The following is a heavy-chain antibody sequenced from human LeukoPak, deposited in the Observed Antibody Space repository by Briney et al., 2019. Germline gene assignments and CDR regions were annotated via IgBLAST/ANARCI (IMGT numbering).Heavy chain of an antibody. CDR1: GCSFSSYE. CDR2: ISSSCSIT. CDR3: ASTRSTSDWYTRGFEY. D-gene: IGHD6-19*01. J-gene: IGHJ4*02. V-gene: IGHV3-48*03. Sequence: PGGSLRLSCADSGCSFSSYEMNWVRQAPGQGLEWISYISSSCSITFYADTEKGRFTISRENARNSLYLQMNSLRAEDTAVYYCASTRSTSDWYTRGFEYWGQGTLVTVSS.